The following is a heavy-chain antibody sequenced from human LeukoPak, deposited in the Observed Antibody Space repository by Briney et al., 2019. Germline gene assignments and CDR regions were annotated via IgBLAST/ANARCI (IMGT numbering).Heavy chain of an antibody. CDR3: AKHTGGILRSLDY. J-gene: IGHJ4*02. Sequence: GGSLRFSCAASGFTFSSYAMSWVRQAPGKGLEWGSGIFIHGDETYHAESVKGRFTTSRDNSKSTLYLQMNSLTADDTAVYYCAKHTGGILRSLDYWGQGTLVTVSS. V-gene: IGHV3-23*01. CDR1: GFTFSSYA. CDR2: IFIHGDET. D-gene: IGHD5/OR15-5a*01.